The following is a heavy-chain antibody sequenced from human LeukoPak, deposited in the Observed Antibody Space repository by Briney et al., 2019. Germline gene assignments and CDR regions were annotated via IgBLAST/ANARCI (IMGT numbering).Heavy chain of an antibody. CDR3: ARAFNRPRGFDY. J-gene: IGHJ4*02. CDR2: INPSGGST. D-gene: IGHD3-10*01. V-gene: IGHV1-46*01. CDR1: GYTFTSYY. Sequence: ASVKVSCKASGYTFTSYYMHWVRQAPGQGLEWMGIINPSGGSTSYAQKFQGRVTMTRDMSTSTVYMELSSLRSEDTAVYYCARAFNRPRGFDYWGQGTLVTVSS.